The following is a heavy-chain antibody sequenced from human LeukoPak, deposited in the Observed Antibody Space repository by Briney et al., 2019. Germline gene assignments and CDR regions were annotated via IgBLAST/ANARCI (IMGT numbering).Heavy chain of an antibody. CDR3: ARGGPPTVTRFDY. V-gene: IGHV4-59*01. J-gene: IGHJ4*02. D-gene: IGHD4-17*01. CDR1: GGSISSYY. CDR2: IYYSGRT. Sequence: SETLSLTCTVSGGSISSYYWSWIRQPPGKGLEWIGYIYYSGRTNYNPSLKSRVTISVDTSKNQFSLKLSSVTAADTAVYYCARGGPPTVTRFDYWGQGTLATVSS.